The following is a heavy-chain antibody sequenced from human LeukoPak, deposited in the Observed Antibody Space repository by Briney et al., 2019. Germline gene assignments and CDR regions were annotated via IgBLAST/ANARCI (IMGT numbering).Heavy chain of an antibody. D-gene: IGHD2-8*02. Sequence: GGSLRLSCAASGFTFSTYGVHWVRQAPGKGLEWVAIIWYDGSNAYYADSVKGRFTISRDNSRNTLYLQMNSLRAEDTAVYYCARDKTGENYYYGMDVWGQGTTVTVSS. CDR2: IWYDGSNA. CDR3: ARDKTGENYYYGMDV. V-gene: IGHV3-33*01. CDR1: GFTFSTYG. J-gene: IGHJ6*02.